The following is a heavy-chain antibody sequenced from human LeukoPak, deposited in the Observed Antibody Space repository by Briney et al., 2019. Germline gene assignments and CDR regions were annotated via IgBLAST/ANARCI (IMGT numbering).Heavy chain of an antibody. CDR3: ARSTYWYFDL. V-gene: IGHV4-59*12. CDR2: IYYTGAT. CDR1: GGSISSYY. J-gene: IGHJ2*01. Sequence: SETLSLTCTVSGGSISSYYWSWIRLPPGNGLEWIGYIYYTGATYYNPSLKSRVTISLDTSKNQFSLKLGSVTAADTAVYYCARSTYWYFDLWGRGTLVTVSS.